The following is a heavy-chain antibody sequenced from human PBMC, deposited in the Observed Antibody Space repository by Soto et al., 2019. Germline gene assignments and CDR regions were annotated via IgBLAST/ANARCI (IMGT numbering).Heavy chain of an antibody. Sequence: PSETLSLTCTVSGGSISSGDYYWSWIRQPPGKGLEWIGYIYYSGGTYYNPSLKSRVTISVDTSKNQFSLKLSSVTAADTAVYYCARGFRRGSYYDILTGYYRFPYFDYWGQGTLVTVSS. CDR1: GGSISSGDYY. CDR2: IYYSGGT. V-gene: IGHV4-30-4*01. D-gene: IGHD3-9*01. CDR3: ARGFRRGSYYDILTGYYRFPYFDY. J-gene: IGHJ4*02.